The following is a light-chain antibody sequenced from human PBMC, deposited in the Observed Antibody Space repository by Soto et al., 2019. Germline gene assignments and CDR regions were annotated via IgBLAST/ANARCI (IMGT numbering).Light chain of an antibody. CDR2: VNSDGSH. Sequence: QLVLTQLPSASASLGASVKLTCTLSSGHSSHAIAWHQQQAEKGPRYLMKVNSDGSHITGDGIPDRFSGSSSGAERYLTISSHQSEDEADYYCQTWGTGIRVFGGGTKLTVL. CDR3: QTWGTGIRV. J-gene: IGLJ3*02. V-gene: IGLV4-69*01. CDR1: SGHSSHA.